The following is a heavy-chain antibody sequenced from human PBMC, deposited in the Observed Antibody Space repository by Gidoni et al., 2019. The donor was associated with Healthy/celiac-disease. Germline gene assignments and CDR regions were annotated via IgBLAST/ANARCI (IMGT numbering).Heavy chain of an antibody. D-gene: IGHD3-16*01. V-gene: IGHV4-34*01. Sequence: QVQLQQWGAGLLKPSETLSLTCAVYGGSFSGYYWSWIRQPPGKGLEWIGEINHSGSTNYNPSLKSRVTISVDTSKNQFSLKLSSVTAADTAVYYCARRGREDGDYVWGTLRYYYYYMDVWGKGTTVTVSS. J-gene: IGHJ6*03. CDR1: GGSFSGYY. CDR3: ARRGREDGDYVWGTLRYYYYYMDV. CDR2: INHSGST.